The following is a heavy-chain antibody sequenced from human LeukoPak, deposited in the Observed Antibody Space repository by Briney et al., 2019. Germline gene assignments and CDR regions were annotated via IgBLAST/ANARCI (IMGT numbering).Heavy chain of an antibody. Sequence: ASVKVSCKASGYTFSSYGISWVRQAPGQGLEWMGWISAYNGNINYAQKLQGRVTMTTDTSTSTAYMELRSLRSDDTAVYYCARYGHYYGSGSSDYWGQGTLATVSS. V-gene: IGHV1-18*01. D-gene: IGHD3-10*01. J-gene: IGHJ4*02. CDR2: ISAYNGNI. CDR3: ARYGHYYGSGSSDY. CDR1: GYTFSSYG.